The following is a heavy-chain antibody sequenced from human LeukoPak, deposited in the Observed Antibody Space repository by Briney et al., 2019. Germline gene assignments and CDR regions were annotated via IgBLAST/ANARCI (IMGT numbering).Heavy chain of an antibody. V-gene: IGHV1-2*02. Sequence: ASVKVSCKASGYTFTSYGISWVRQAPGQGLEWMGWINPNSGGTNYAQKFQGRVTMTRDTSISTAYMELSRLRSDDTAVYYCARFSRGYDYVWGLDYWGQGTLVTVSS. CDR1: GYTFTSYG. D-gene: IGHD3-16*01. J-gene: IGHJ4*02. CDR3: ARFSRGYDYVWGLDY. CDR2: INPNSGGT.